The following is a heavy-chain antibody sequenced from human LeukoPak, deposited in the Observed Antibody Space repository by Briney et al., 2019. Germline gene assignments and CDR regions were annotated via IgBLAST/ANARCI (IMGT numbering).Heavy chain of an antibody. CDR2: IGGSGATT. Sequence: GGSLRLSCAASGFTFSSFAMSWVRQAPGKGLQWVSAIGGSGATTWYADSVKGRFTVSRDNSKNTLYVQMNSLRAEDTAVYYCAKGNWNSYPGWFDPWGQGTLVTVSS. J-gene: IGHJ5*02. D-gene: IGHD1-1*01. V-gene: IGHV3-23*01. CDR3: AKGNWNSYPGWFDP. CDR1: GFTFSSFA.